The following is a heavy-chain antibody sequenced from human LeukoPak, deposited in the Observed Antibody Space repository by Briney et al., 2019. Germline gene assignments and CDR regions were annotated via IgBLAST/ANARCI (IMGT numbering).Heavy chain of an antibody. Sequence: SETLSLTCTVSGGSLSRSYWSWIRQPPGKGLEWIGYIYYSGSTNYNPSLKSRVTISVDTSKNQFSLKLSSVTAADTAVYYCAREISGYDWFDYWGQGTLVTVSS. V-gene: IGHV4-59*01. J-gene: IGHJ4*02. CDR3: AREISGYDWFDY. CDR1: GGSLSRSY. CDR2: IYYSGST. D-gene: IGHD5-12*01.